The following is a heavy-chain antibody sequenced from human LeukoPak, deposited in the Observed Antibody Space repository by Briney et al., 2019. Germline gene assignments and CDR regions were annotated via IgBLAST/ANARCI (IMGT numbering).Heavy chain of an antibody. J-gene: IGHJ5*02. V-gene: IGHV4-4*09. CDR1: GGSISNYY. Sequence: SETLSLTCTVSGGSISNYYLSWIRQPPGKGLEWIGYIYTSGGTSYNPSLKSRVTISLDTSKNQFSLKVNSMTAADTAVYYCARPSSSGWYGGFDPWGQGILVTVSS. CDR2: IYTSGGT. CDR3: ARPSSSGWYGGFDP. D-gene: IGHD6-13*01.